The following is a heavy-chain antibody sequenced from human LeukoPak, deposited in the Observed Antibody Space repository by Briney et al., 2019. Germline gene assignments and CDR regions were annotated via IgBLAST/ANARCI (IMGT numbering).Heavy chain of an antibody. Sequence: GGSLRLSCAASGFTFSSYSMNWLRQAPGKGREWVSFISSSSSTIYYADSVKGRFTISRVNAKNSLYLQMNSLRAEDTAVYYCARDRGGSYSAIDYWGQGTLVTVSS. D-gene: IGHD1-26*01. CDR3: ARDRGGSYSAIDY. CDR2: ISSSSSTI. CDR1: GFTFSSYS. J-gene: IGHJ4*02. V-gene: IGHV3-48*04.